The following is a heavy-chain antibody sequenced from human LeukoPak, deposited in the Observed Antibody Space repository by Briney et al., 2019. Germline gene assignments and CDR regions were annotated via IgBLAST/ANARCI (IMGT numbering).Heavy chain of an antibody. D-gene: IGHD5-12*01. CDR2: INPSGGCT. CDR3: ARDHVARSGYDSTYYYYYYMDV. J-gene: IGHJ6*03. Sequence: ASVKVSCKASGYTFTSYYMHWVRQAPGQGLEWMGIINPSGGCTSYAQKFQGRVTMTRDMSTSTVYMELSSLRSEDTAVYYCARDHVARSGYDSTYYYYYYMDVWGKGTTVTVSS. CDR1: GYTFTSYY. V-gene: IGHV1-46*01.